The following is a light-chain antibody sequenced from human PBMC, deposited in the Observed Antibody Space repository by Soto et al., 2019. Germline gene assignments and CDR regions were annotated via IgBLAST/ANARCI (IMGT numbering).Light chain of an antibody. CDR3: SSYAGSNNWV. V-gene: IGLV2-8*01. Sequence: QSALTQPPSASGSPGQSLTISCTGTSTDVGNYNYVSWYQQHPGKAPKLMISDVNRRPSGVPDRFSGSKSGNTASLTVSGLQAEDEAVYYCSSYAGSNNWVFGGGTKLTVL. J-gene: IGLJ3*02. CDR2: DVN. CDR1: STDVGNYNY.